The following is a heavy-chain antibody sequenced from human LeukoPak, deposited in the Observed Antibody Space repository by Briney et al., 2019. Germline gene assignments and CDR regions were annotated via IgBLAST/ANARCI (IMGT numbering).Heavy chain of an antibody. Sequence: PSETLSLTCGVSGGSISSYYWSWIRQPAGKGLEWIGRIYTTGSTDYNPPLKSRVTMSVDTSKNQFSLNLSSVTAADTAVYYCARDVRGWSGFDYWGQGTLVTVSS. CDR1: GGSISSYY. CDR2: IYTTGST. CDR3: ARDVRGWSGFDY. J-gene: IGHJ4*02. D-gene: IGHD3-3*01. V-gene: IGHV4-4*07.